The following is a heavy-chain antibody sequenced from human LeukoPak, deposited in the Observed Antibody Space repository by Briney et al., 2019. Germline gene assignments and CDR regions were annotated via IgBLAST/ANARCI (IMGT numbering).Heavy chain of an antibody. Sequence: GSLRLSCAGSGFSVSNYYMSWVRQAPGKGLEWVSVIYSGGSTYYADSVEGRFTISRDNSKNTLYLQMNSLRAEDTAVYYCAAVGASYYYYGMDVWGQGTTVTVSS. V-gene: IGHV3-66*01. CDR2: IYSGGST. CDR3: AAVGASYYYYGMDV. CDR1: GFSVSNYY. D-gene: IGHD1-26*01. J-gene: IGHJ6*02.